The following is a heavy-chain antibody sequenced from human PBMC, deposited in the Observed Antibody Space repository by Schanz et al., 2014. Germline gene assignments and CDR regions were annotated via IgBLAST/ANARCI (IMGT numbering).Heavy chain of an antibody. CDR1: GFTFRGYA. CDR3: AKSQGSSFDS. J-gene: IGHJ4*02. CDR2: MNESHSTI. D-gene: IGHD6-13*01. V-gene: IGHV3-23*01. Sequence: EVQLLESGGGLVQPGGSLRLSCAASGFTFRGYAMSWVRQAPGRGLEWVSAMNESHSTIYYADSVRGRFTISSDNSKSTLYLQMSSLRAEDTAVYYCAKSQGSSFDSWGQGTLVTVSS.